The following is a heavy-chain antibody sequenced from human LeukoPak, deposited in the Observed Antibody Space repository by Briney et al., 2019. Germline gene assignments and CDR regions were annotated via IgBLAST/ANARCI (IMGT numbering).Heavy chain of an antibody. V-gene: IGHV3-21*01. CDR1: GVTFSSYS. Sequence: PGGSLSLSCAASGVTFSSYSMNWVRQAPGKGLEWVSSISSSGSSIYYAASVKGRFTISRENAKNSLYLQMSSLRAEDTAVYYCARDRYDFWSGYYHYDILTGVNYFDYWGQGTLVTVSS. CDR2: ISSSGSSI. CDR3: ARDRYDFWSGYYHYDILTGVNYFDY. D-gene: IGHD3-3*01. J-gene: IGHJ4*02.